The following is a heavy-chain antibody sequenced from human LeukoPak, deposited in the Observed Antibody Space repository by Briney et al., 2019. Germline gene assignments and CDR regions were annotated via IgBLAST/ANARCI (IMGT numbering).Heavy chain of an antibody. Sequence: TSETLSLTCTVSGASIRSYHWSWIRQPAGKGLEWIGRFQTNGNTNSRPSLKSRVAMSVDASNNQFALRLSSVTAADTAVYYCGSSEVGRTTSGTHDFWGQGTLVTVSA. D-gene: IGHD1-14*01. CDR3: GSSEVGRTTSGTHDF. CDR2: FQTNGNT. V-gene: IGHV4-4*07. CDR1: GASIRSYH. J-gene: IGHJ4*02.